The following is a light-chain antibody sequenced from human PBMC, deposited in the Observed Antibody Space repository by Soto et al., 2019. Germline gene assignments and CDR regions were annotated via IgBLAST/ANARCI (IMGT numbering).Light chain of an antibody. Sequence: EILLTQSPATLSVFPGGSVTLTCRASQSVSAKLAWYQQRPGQAPRLLMYSASTTAPGLPARFSGSGSGTEFTLNISSLQSEDFAVYYCQHYSDWPPIFGGGTKVDIK. V-gene: IGKV3-15*01. CDR3: QHYSDWPPI. J-gene: IGKJ4*01. CDR2: SAS. CDR1: QSVSAK.